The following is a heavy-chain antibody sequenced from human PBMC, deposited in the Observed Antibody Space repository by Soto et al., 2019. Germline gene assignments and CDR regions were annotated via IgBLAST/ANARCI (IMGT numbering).Heavy chain of an antibody. V-gene: IGHV1-3*01. CDR3: ARSLPTYRYSGSYYGY. Sequence: QVQLVQSGAEVKKPGASVKVSCKASGYTFTSYAMHWVRQAPGQRLEWMGWINAGNGNTKYSQKFQGRVTITRDTSASTAYMELSSLRSEDTAVYYCARSLPTYRYSGSYYGYWGQGTLVTVSS. CDR2: INAGNGNT. D-gene: IGHD1-26*01. CDR1: GYTFTSYA. J-gene: IGHJ4*02.